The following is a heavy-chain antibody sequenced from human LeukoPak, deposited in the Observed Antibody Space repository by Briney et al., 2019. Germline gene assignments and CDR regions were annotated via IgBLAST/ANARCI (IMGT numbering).Heavy chain of an antibody. J-gene: IGHJ4*02. D-gene: IGHD2/OR15-2a*01. Sequence: ASVKVSCKASGGTFSSYAISWVRQAPGQGLEWMGWINPNSGGTNYAQKFQGRVTMTRDTSISTAYMELSRLRSDDTAVYYCARDSERGNSHVDYWGQGTLVTVSS. V-gene: IGHV1-2*02. CDR2: INPNSGGT. CDR1: GGTFSSYA. CDR3: ARDSERGNSHVDY.